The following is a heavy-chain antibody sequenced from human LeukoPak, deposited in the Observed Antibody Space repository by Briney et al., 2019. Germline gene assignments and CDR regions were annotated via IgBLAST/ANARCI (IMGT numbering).Heavy chain of an antibody. J-gene: IGHJ4*02. CDR3: ARGYCSGGSCWFDY. Sequence: SETLSLTCAVSGGSISSGGYPWSWIRQPPGKGLEWIGYIYHSGSTYYNPSLKSRVTISVDRSKNQFSLKLSSVTAADTAVYYCARGYCSGGSCWFDYWGQGTLVTVSS. CDR1: GGSISSGGYP. CDR2: IYHSGST. V-gene: IGHV4-30-2*01. D-gene: IGHD2-15*01.